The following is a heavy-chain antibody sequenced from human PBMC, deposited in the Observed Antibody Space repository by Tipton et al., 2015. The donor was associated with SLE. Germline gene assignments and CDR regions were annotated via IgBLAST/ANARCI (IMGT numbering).Heavy chain of an antibody. CDR1: GDSSSGYF. CDR2: IYYSGNT. V-gene: IGHV4-59*05. J-gene: IGHJ4*02. Sequence: TLSLTCSVYGDSSSGYFWTWIRQTPGKGLEWIGSIYYSGNTNYNPSLKSRVTISVDTSKNQFSLKLSSVTAADTAVYYCAKYVDLAVAGPLDYWGQGTLVTVSS. D-gene: IGHD6-13*01. CDR3: AKYVDLAVAGPLDY.